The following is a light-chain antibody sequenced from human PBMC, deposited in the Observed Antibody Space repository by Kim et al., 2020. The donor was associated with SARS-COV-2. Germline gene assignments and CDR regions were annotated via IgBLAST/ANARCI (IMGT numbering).Light chain of an antibody. CDR1: QSVSSN. V-gene: IGKV3-15*01. J-gene: IGKJ2*01. Sequence: VARGERATRSSRASQSVSSNLAWYQQKPGQAPRLLIYGASTRATGISARFSGSGSGTEFTLSISSLQSEDFAVYYCQQYNSWPPYNFGLGTKLEI. CDR3: QQYNSWPPYN. CDR2: GAS.